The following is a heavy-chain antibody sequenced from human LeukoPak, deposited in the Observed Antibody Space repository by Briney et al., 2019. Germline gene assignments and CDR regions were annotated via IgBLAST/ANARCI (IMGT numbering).Heavy chain of an antibody. CDR1: GFTVSSNY. V-gene: IGHV3-53*01. CDR3: ARGSLEDRSGWYYFDY. D-gene: IGHD6-19*01. CDR2: IYSGGST. J-gene: IGHJ4*02. Sequence: TGGSLRLSCAASGFTVSSNYMSWVRQAPGKGLEWVSVIYSGGSTYYADSVKGRFTISRDNSKNTLYLQMNSLRAKDTAVYYCARGSLEDRSGWYYFDYWGQGTLVTVSS.